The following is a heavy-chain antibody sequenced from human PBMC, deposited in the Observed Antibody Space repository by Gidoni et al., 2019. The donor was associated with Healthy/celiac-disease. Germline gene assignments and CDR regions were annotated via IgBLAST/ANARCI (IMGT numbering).Heavy chain of an antibody. CDR3: ARDYYDILTGYREPFDY. Sequence: EVQLVESGGGLVKPGGSLRLSCAASGFTFSSYSMNWVRQAPGKGLEWVSSISSSSSYIYSADSVNGRFTISRDNSNNSLDLQMNSLRAEDTAVYYCARDYYDILTGYREPFDYWGQGTLVTVSS. CDR1: GFTFSSYS. D-gene: IGHD3-9*01. CDR2: ISSSSSYI. V-gene: IGHV3-21*01. J-gene: IGHJ4*02.